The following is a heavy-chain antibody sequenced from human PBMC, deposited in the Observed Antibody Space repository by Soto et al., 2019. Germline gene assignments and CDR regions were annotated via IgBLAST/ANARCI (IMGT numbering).Heavy chain of an antibody. Sequence: ASVKVSCKASGGTFSSFALSWVRLAPGQGLEWMGGIIPIFETANYAQKFQDRVTITTNTSISTAYMELSSLRSEDTAVYYCARGDGDYVRAFDIWGQGTMVTVSS. J-gene: IGHJ3*02. CDR3: ARGDGDYVRAFDI. D-gene: IGHD4-17*01. V-gene: IGHV1-69*05. CDR2: IIPIFETA. CDR1: GGTFSSFA.